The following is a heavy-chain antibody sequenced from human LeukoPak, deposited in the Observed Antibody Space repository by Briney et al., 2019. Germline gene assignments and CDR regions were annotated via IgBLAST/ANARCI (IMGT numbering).Heavy chain of an antibody. Sequence: TGGSLRLSCTASGFTFGDYTMSWVRQAPGKGLEWVGFIRSKAHGATTEYAASVKGRFTISRDDSKSIAYLQMNSLKTEDTAMYYCTRDGATLDYWGQGTLVTVSS. CDR3: TRDGATLDY. CDR1: GFTFGDYT. V-gene: IGHV3-49*04. J-gene: IGHJ4*02. CDR2: IRSKAHGATT. D-gene: IGHD1-26*01.